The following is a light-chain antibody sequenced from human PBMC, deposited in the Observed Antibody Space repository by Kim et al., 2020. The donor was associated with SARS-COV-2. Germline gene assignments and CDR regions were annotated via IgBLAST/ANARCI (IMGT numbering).Light chain of an antibody. Sequence: SSPGERVTLSCRPSQSLKSSKLAWYQQKPGRAPGLLIYGASRRATGIPDRFDGGGSGTDFALAISRLEPEDFAVYYCQQYESLPFTFGQGTKLEIK. V-gene: IGKV3-20*01. J-gene: IGKJ2*01. CDR2: GAS. CDR3: QQYESLPFT. CDR1: QSLKSSK.